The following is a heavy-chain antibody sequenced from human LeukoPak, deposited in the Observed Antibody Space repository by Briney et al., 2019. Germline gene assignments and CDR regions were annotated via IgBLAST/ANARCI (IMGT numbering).Heavy chain of an antibody. J-gene: IGHJ4*02. V-gene: IGHV4-59*01. CDR3: ARTYYYGSGRYFDY. CDR1: GGSISSYY. D-gene: IGHD3-10*01. Sequence: ASETLSLTCTVSGGSISSYYWSWIRQPPGKGLDWIGYIYHSGSTNYNPSLKSRFTISLDTSKNQFSLKLSSVTAADTAVYYCARTYYYGSGRYFDYWGQGTLVTVSS. CDR2: IYHSGST.